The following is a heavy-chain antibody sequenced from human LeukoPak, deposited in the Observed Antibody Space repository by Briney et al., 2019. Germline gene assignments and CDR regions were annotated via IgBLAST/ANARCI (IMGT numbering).Heavy chain of an antibody. V-gene: IGHV3-30*03. CDR3: ARAIREEMLEEDIVVVVAATPFDY. CDR2: ISYDGSNK. CDR1: GFTFSSYG. Sequence: PGGSLRLSCAASGFTFSSYGMHWVRQAPGKGLEWVAVISYDGSNKYYADSVKGRSTISRDNSKNTLYLQMNSLRAEDTAVYYCARAIREEMLEEDIVVVVAATPFDYWGQGTLVTVSS. J-gene: IGHJ4*02. D-gene: IGHD2-15*01.